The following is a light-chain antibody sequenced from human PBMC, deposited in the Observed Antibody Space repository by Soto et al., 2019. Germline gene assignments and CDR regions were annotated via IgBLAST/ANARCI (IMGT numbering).Light chain of an antibody. CDR2: KTS. CDR3: QQYHTYS. Sequence: DIQMTQSPSTLSASVGDRVSITCRASQSLNSWLAWYQQKPGKSPELLIYKTSTLERGVPSSVSCSGSVTEITLTISNLQPDDFATYYCQQYHTYSFGQGTKLEIK. J-gene: IGKJ2*01. CDR1: QSLNSW. V-gene: IGKV1-5*03.